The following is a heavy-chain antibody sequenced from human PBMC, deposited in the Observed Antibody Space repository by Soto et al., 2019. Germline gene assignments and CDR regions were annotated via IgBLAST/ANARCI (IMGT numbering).Heavy chain of an antibody. CDR2: ISYDGSNK. CDR1: GFTFSSYA. V-gene: IGHV3-30-3*01. J-gene: IGHJ4*02. D-gene: IGHD6-6*01. CDR3: ARPTLEYSSSYYFDY. Sequence: GESLKISCAASGFTFSSYAMHWVRQAPGKGLEWVAVISYDGSNKYYADSVKGRFTISRDNSKNTLYLQMNSLRAEDTAVYYCARPTLEYSSSYYFDYWGQGTLVTVSS.